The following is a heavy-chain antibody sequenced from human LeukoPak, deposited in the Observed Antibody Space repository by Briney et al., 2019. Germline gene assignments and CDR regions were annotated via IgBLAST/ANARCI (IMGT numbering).Heavy chain of an antibody. J-gene: IGHJ4*02. CDR2: ISWNSGSI. CDR1: GFTFDDYA. D-gene: IGHD3-22*01. CDR3: AKGIYDSSGYYLDY. V-gene: IGHV3-9*01. Sequence: GGSLRLSCAASGFTFDDYAMHWVRQAPGKGLEWVSGISWNSGSIGYADSVKGRFTISRDNAKNSLYLQMNSLRAEDTALYYCAKGIYDSSGYYLDYWGQGTLVTVSS.